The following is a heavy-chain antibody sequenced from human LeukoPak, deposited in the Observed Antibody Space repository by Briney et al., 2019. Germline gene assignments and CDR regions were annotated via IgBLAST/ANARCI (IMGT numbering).Heavy chain of an antibody. Sequence: PGGSLRLSCAASGFTFSSYAMHWVRQAPGKGLEWVAVISYDGSNKYYADSVKGRFTISRDNSKNTLYLQMNSLRAEDTAVYYCAPLTGYWGQGTLVTVSS. D-gene: IGHD3-16*01. V-gene: IGHV3-30-3*01. CDR3: APLTGY. J-gene: IGHJ4*02. CDR1: GFTFSSYA. CDR2: ISYDGSNK.